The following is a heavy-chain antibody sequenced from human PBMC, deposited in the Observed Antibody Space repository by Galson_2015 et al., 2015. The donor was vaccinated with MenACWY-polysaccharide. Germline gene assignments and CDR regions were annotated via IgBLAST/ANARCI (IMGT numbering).Heavy chain of an antibody. J-gene: IGHJ4*02. CDR2: INHAGRT. CDR3: ARAWSSGYYSDY. Sequence: ETLSLTCAVYGGSFTNYFWTWIRQSPEKGLEWIAEINHAGRTTYNPTLRSRVTVSVDPPKNQFSINLTSVTAADTAVYYCARAWSSGYYSDYWGQGIPVTISS. V-gene: IGHV4-34*01. CDR1: GGSFTNYF. D-gene: IGHD3-22*01.